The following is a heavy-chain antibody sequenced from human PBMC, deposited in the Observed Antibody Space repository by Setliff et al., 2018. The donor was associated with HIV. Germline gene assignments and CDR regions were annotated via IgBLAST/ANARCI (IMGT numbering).Heavy chain of an antibody. J-gene: IGHJ3*02. D-gene: IGHD1-26*01. CDR2: ISWNSGSI. CDR1: GFTFDDYA. CDR3: AKSSGSFQFDAFDI. Sequence: SLKISCAASGFTFDDYAMHWVRQAPGKGLEWVSGISWNSGSIGYADSVKGRFTISRDNAKNSLYLQMNSLRAEDMALYYCAKSSGSFQFDAFDIWGQGTMVTV. V-gene: IGHV3-9*03.